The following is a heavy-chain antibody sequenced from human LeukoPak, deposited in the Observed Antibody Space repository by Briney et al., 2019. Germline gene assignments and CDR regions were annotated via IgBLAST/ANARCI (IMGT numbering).Heavy chain of an antibody. J-gene: IGHJ6*03. D-gene: IGHD6-13*01. CDR2: IYYSGST. Sequence: SETLSLTCTVSGGSISSSSYYWGWIRQPPGKGLEWIGSIYYSGSTNYDPSLKSRVTISVDTSQNQFSLKLSSVTAADTAVYYCATLLTREMDSSWRYYFYYMDVWGKGTTVTVSS. CDR1: GGSISSSSYY. CDR3: ATLLTREMDSSWRYYFYYMDV. V-gene: IGHV4-39*07.